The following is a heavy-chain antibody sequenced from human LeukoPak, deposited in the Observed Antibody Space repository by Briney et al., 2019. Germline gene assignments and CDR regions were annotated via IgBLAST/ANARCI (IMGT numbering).Heavy chain of an antibody. CDR2: IIPIFGTA. V-gene: IGHV1-69*05. D-gene: IGHD6-19*01. Sequence: SVKVSCKASGGTFSSYAISWVRQAPGQGLEWMGGIIPIFGTANYAQEFQGRVTMTTDTSTSTAYMELRSLRSDDTAVYYCARVRAVAGKGWFDPWGQGTLVTVSS. CDR3: ARVRAVAGKGWFDP. CDR1: GGTFSSYA. J-gene: IGHJ5*02.